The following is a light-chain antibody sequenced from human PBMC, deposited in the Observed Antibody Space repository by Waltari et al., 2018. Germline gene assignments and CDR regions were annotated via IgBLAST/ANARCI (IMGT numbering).Light chain of an antibody. CDR3: GTWDTSLSAWV. V-gene: IGLV1-51*01. J-gene: IGLJ3*02. Sequence: QSVLTQAPSVSAAPGQKVTISCAGSSSNIGNKYLSWYQQFPGNAPKLLIYDNDKRPSGIPDRFSASKSGTSATLGITGLQTGDEANYYCGTWDTSLSAWVFGGGTKLTVL. CDR2: DND. CDR1: SSNIGNKY.